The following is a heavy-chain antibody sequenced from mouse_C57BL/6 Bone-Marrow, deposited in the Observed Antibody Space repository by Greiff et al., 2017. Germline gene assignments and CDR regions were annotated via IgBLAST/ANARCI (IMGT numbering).Heavy chain of an antibody. Sequence: EVQGVESGPVLVKPGASVKMSCKASGYTFTDYYMNWVKQSHGKSLEWIGVINPYNGGTSYNQKFKGKATLTVDKSSSTAYMELNSLTSEDSVVYYCASPYGSSSYYYAMDYWGQGTSVTVSS. J-gene: IGHJ4*01. V-gene: IGHV1-19*01. CDR1: GYTFTDYY. D-gene: IGHD1-1*01. CDR2: INPYNGGT. CDR3: ASPYGSSSYYYAMDY.